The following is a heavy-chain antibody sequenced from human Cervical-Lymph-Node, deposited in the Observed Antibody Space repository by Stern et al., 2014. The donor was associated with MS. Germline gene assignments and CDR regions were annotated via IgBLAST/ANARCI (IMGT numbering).Heavy chain of an antibody. V-gene: IGHV3-11*01. D-gene: IGHD2-15*01. CDR2: ISRGGTSV. CDR3: VRDLCKSSICYPFDY. J-gene: IGHJ4*02. Sequence: QVQLGQSGGGLVKAGGSLRLSCAASGFTFSDYYMSWIRQAPGKGLEWVSYISRGGTSVYYAESVEGRFTISRDNAKNSLFLQMNSLRAEDTAIYYCVRDLCKSSICYPFDYWGQGTPVTVSS. CDR1: GFTFSDYY.